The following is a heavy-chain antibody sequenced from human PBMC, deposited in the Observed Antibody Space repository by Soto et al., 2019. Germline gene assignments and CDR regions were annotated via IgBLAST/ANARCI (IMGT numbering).Heavy chain of an antibody. J-gene: IGHJ6*02. V-gene: IGHV1-18*01. CDR2: ISISKGKP. CDR1: GYTFLNYD. Sequence: QVQLVQSGAEVKRPGASVQVYCKASGYTFLNYDVAWVRRAPGQGLEWKGWISISKGKPYYQQSLQGRVTMTTETSTTITYMEVRLLSSAATAVYYCARKGYNGKFVLDVWGQGTTVTVSS. D-gene: IGHD1-1*01. CDR3: ARKGYNGKFVLDV.